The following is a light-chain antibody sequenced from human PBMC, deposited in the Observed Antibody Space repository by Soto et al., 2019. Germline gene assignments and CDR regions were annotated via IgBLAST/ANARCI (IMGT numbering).Light chain of an antibody. J-gene: IGKJ1*01. CDR3: QQYNDYSWT. V-gene: IGKV1-5*03. CDR2: NAS. Sequence: IQMTQSPSTLSASVGDRVAITCRASQSICICLAWYQKKPGKAPRFLVYNASTLQTGVPSMFSGSGSGTDFTLPIRSMQPYYFATYYCQQYNDYSWTFGQGTNVEIQ. CDR1: QSICIC.